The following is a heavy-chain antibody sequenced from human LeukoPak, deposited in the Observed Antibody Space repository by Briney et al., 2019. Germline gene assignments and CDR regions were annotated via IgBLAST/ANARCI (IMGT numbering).Heavy chain of an antibody. CDR2: IYSGGST. J-gene: IGHJ3*02. CDR1: GFNVSSNY. CDR3: ARELALVRGSDAFDI. Sequence: GGSLRLSCAASGFNVSSNYMSWVRQAPGKGLEWVSVIYSGGSTYYADSVKGRFTISRDNSKNTLYLQMNSLRAEDTAVYYCARELALVRGSDAFDIWGQGTMVTVSS. D-gene: IGHD3-10*01. V-gene: IGHV3-53*01.